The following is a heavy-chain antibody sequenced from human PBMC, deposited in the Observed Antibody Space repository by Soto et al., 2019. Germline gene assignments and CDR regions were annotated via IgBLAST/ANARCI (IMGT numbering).Heavy chain of an antibody. CDR3: AKYYDSSGYGRRDNWFAP. Sequence: ASVKVPCKASGYTFTGYYMHWVRQAPGQGLEWMGWINPNSGGTNYAQKFQGRVTMTRDTSISTPYMERSRLRSDDTAVYYCAKYYDSSGYGRRDNWFAPWGQGTLVTVSS. CDR2: INPNSGGT. J-gene: IGHJ5*02. D-gene: IGHD3-22*01. CDR1: GYTFTGYY. V-gene: IGHV1-2*02.